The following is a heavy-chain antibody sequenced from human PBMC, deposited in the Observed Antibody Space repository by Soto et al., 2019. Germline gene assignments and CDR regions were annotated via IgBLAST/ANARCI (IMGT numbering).Heavy chain of an antibody. CDR2: IRQDGSEK. V-gene: IGHV3-7*01. CDR1: GFTFSNHG. J-gene: IGHJ4*02. Sequence: GGSLRLSCAASGFTFSNHGMHWVRQAPGKGLEWVANIRQDGSEKYYVDSVKGRFTISRDNAKNSLYLQMNSLRAEDTAVYYCARAPRPPYGDYVGYFDYWGQGTLVTVSS. D-gene: IGHD4-17*01. CDR3: ARAPRPPYGDYVGYFDY.